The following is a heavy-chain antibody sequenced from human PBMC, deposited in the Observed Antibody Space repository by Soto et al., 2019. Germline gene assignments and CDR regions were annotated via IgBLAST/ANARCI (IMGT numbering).Heavy chain of an antibody. V-gene: IGHV3-33*01. CDR2: FRYDGSSK. CDR1: GFNLSNYG. J-gene: IGHJ6*02. Sequence: QVQLVESGGGVVQPGRSLRLSCAASGFNLSNYGMHWVRQVPGKGLEWVALFRYDGSSKSYADSVKGRFIISRDNSTNTLYVQMNSLRAEDTAVYYCARDRREYYAMDVWGQGTTVTVSS. CDR3: ARDRREYYAMDV.